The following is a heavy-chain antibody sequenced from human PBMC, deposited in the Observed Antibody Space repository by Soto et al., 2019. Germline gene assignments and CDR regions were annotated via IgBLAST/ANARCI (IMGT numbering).Heavy chain of an antibody. CDR1: GGTFSSYA. CDR3: ASSPPAGVVVVAAIA. Sequence: ASVKVSCKASGGTFSSYAISWVRQATGQGLEWMGGIIPIFGTANYAQKFQGRVTITADESTSTAYMELSSLRSEDTAVYYCASSPPAGVVVVAAIAWGQGTLVTVSS. D-gene: IGHD2-15*01. CDR2: IIPIFGTA. J-gene: IGHJ5*02. V-gene: IGHV1-69*13.